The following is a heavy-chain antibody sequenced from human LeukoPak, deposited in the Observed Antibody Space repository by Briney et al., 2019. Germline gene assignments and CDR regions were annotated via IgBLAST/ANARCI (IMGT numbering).Heavy chain of an antibody. CDR2: FDPEDGET. Sequence: GASVKVPCKVSGYTLTELSMHWVRQAPGKGLEWMGGFDPEDGETIYAQKFQGRVTMTEDTSTDTAYMELSSLRSEDTAVYYCATVPGPLITSEGLYYYGMDVWGQGTTVTVSS. CDR1: GYTLTELS. V-gene: IGHV1-24*01. J-gene: IGHJ6*02. CDR3: ATVPGPLITSEGLYYYGMDV. D-gene: IGHD3-22*01.